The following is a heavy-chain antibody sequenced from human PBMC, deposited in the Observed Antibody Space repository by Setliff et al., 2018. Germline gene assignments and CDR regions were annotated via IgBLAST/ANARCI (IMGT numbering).Heavy chain of an antibody. J-gene: IGHJ4*02. CDR3: ARHNTNLQPNDY. CDR2: SIPISGTT. CDR1: GGTFNSYG. D-gene: IGHD1-1*01. Sequence: SVKVSCKTSGGTFNSYGIDWVRQAPGQGLEWMGRSIPISGTTKYAQKFQDRVTITADKSTSTAYMELSSLTSDDTAVYFCARHNTNLQPNDYWGQGTLVTVSS. V-gene: IGHV1-69*06.